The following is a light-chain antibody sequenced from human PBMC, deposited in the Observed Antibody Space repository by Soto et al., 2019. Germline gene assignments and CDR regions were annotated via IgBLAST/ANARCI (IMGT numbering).Light chain of an antibody. CDR1: QDIRNN. J-gene: IGKJ1*01. V-gene: IGKV1-5*03. CDR2: KAS. Sequence: IQMTQSPSFLSASVGDRVIITCRASQDIRNNLGWYQQKPGKAPKLLIYKASTLKSGVPSRFSGSGSGTEFTLTISSLQPDDFATYYCQHYNSYSEAFGQGTKVDIK. CDR3: QHYNSYSEA.